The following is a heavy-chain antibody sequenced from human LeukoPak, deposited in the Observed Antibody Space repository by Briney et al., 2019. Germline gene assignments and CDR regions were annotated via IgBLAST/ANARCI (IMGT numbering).Heavy chain of an antibody. Sequence: GGSLRLSCAASGFTFSSYWMHWVRQAPGKGLVWVSRINSDGSSTSYAGSVKGRFTISRDNAKNTLYLQMNSLRAEDTAVYYCARVTLSGSYLFDYWGQGTLVTVSS. CDR2: INSDGSST. CDR3: ARVTLSGSYLFDY. J-gene: IGHJ4*02. CDR1: GFTFSSYW. D-gene: IGHD1-26*01. V-gene: IGHV3-74*01.